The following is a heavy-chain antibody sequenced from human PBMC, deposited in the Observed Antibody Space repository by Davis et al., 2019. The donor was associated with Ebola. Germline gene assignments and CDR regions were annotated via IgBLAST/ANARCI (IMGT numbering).Heavy chain of an antibody. V-gene: IGHV3-48*03. CDR2: IYNGGSPT. CDR1: GFSFNNYE. D-gene: IGHD1-26*01. CDR3: SRVGGTSGSFLDC. Sequence: GESLKISCAASGFSFNNYEMNWVRQAPGKGLEWLSYIYNGGSPTYYADSVKGRFTVSRDNTKNSLYLQMNNLSADDSAIYYCSRVGGTSGSFLDCWGRGTLVTVSA. J-gene: IGHJ4*02.